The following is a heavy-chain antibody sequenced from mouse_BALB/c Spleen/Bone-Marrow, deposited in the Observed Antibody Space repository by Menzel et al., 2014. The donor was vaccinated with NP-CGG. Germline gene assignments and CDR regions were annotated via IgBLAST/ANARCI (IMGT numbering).Heavy chain of an antibody. CDR2: ISSGSSTI. CDR3: AIRAY. J-gene: IGHJ3*01. CDR1: GFTFSSFG. D-gene: IGHD3-2*02. Sequence: EVKLVESGGGSVLPGGSRKLSCAASGFTFSSFGMHWVRQAPEKGLEWVAYISSGSSTIYYADTVKGRFTISRDNPKNTLFLRMTSLRSEDTAMYYCAIRAYWGQGTLVTVSA. V-gene: IGHV5-17*02.